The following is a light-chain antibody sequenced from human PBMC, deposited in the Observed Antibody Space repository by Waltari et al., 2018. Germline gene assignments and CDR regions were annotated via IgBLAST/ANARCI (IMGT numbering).Light chain of an antibody. J-gene: IGLJ2*01. CDR1: GSNLGAGYD. CDR3: QSYDTSLSVV. Sequence: QSVLTQPPSVSGAPGQRVSISCTGSGSNLGAGYDVHWYQQHPGKAPKLLISGTSTRPPGVPDRFLGSQSGTSASLAITALQAEDEAEYYCQSYDTSLSVVFGGGTKLTVL. CDR2: GTS. V-gene: IGLV1-40*01.